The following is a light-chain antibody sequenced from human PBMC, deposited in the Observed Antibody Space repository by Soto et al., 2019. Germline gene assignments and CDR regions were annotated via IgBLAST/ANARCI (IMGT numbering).Light chain of an antibody. V-gene: IGKV3D-15*01. Sequence: EIVMTQSPATLSVYPGERATLSCRASQTIGNNLAWYQQSPGQAPRLLIYAASTRATGIPPRFSGSGSGTEFTLTISSLQSEDFAFYYCQYYNNWPPSITFGQGTRLEIK. J-gene: IGKJ5*01. CDR2: AAS. CDR1: QTIGNN. CDR3: QYYNNWPPSIT.